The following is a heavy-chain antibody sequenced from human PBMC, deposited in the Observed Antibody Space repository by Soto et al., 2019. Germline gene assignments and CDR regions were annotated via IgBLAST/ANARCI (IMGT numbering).Heavy chain of an antibody. CDR3: ATRNPRGSWFDP. D-gene: IGHD3-10*01. CDR1: GYTLTELS. CDR2: FDPEDGET. Sequence: ASVKVSCKVSGYTLTELSMHWVRQAPGKGLEWMGGFDPEDGETIYAQKFQGRVTLTEDTSTDTAYMELSSLRSEDTAVYYCATRNPRGSWFDPWGQGTLVTVSS. J-gene: IGHJ5*02. V-gene: IGHV1-24*01.